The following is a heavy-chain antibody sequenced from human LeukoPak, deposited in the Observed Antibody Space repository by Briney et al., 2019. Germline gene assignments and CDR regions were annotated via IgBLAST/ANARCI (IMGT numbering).Heavy chain of an antibody. J-gene: IGHJ4*02. CDR1: GFTFSSYA. Sequence: GGSLRLSCAASGFTFSSYAMHWVRQAPGKGLEWVAVISYDGSNKYYADSVKGRFTISRDNSKNTLYLQMNSLRAEDTAVYYCAVDRWGRFSSGYDFDYWGQGTLVTVSS. D-gene: IGHD6-19*01. CDR3: AVDRWGRFSSGYDFDY. V-gene: IGHV3-30-3*01. CDR2: ISYDGSNK.